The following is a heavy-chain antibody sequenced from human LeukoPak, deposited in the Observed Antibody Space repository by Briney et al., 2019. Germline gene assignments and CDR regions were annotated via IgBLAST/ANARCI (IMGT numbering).Heavy chain of an antibody. J-gene: IGHJ4*02. CDR1: GFTVSSNY. D-gene: IGHD1-26*01. CDR3: ARSLYSGSQWYYFYY. V-gene: IGHV3-53*04. Sequence: GGSLRLSCAASGFTVSSNYMSWVRQAPGKGLEWVSVIYSGGGTYYAGSVKGRFTISRHHSKNTLYLQMNSLRAEDTGVYYCARSLYSGSQWYYFYYWGQGTLVTVSS. CDR2: IYSGGGT.